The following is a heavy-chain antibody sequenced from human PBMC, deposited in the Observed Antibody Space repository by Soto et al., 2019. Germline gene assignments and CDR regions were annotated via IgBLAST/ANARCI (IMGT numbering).Heavy chain of an antibody. CDR2: HIPMFGST. CDR1: GGTFSGAG. V-gene: IGHV1-69*18. J-gene: IGHJ4*02. D-gene: IGHD1-7*01. CDR3: ARGDGFNYHFDY. Sequence: QVHLVQSGAEVRQPGSSVRVSCKASGGTFSGAGVSWVRQAPGQGLEWMGNHIPMFGSTNYAEKFQGRLTISADAPATTAYMVLSSLRSDDTAVYYCARGDGFNYHFDYWGQGALVTVSS.